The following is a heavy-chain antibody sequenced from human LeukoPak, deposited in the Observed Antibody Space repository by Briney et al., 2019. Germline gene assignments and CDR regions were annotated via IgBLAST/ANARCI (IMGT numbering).Heavy chain of an antibody. Sequence: PGGSLRLSCTASGFMIDEYAMTWVRQAPGRGLEWLGFIRSRSYHETTQYAASVRGRFTISRDDSKSVTYLQMNSLKTEDTAVYFCARDRRDGYNDGYFSLWGRGTLVSVSS. CDR2: IRSRSYHETT. D-gene: IGHD5-24*01. CDR1: GFMIDEYA. V-gene: IGHV3-49*04. CDR3: ARDRRDGYNDGYFSL. J-gene: IGHJ2*01.